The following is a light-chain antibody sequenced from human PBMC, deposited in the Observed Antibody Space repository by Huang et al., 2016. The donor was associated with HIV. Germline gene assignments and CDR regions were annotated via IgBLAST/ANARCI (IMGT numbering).Light chain of an antibody. Sequence: ENVLTQSPATLSLSPGERVTLSCRASQSVRSYLAWYQQKPGQAPRLLIYDVSKRATCHPARFRGSGSGADFTLTISSLEPEDFAVYYCQQRSNWPPLFTFGPGTIVDIK. V-gene: IGKV3-11*01. CDR1: QSVRSY. J-gene: IGKJ3*01. CDR2: DVS. CDR3: QQRSNWPPLFT.